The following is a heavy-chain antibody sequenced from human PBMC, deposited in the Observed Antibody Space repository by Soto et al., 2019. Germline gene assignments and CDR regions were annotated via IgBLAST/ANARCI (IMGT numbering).Heavy chain of an antibody. V-gene: IGHV3-23*01. Sequence: PGGSLRLSCAASGFTFSSYAMSWVRQAPGKGLEWVSAISGSGGSTYYADSVKGRFTISRDNSKNTLYLQMNNLRAEDTAVYYCATRAYCSSTSCSRYPYYYYGMDVWGQGTTVTVSS. D-gene: IGHD2-2*01. CDR1: GFTFSSYA. J-gene: IGHJ6*02. CDR2: ISGSGGST. CDR3: ATRAYCSSTSCSRYPYYYYGMDV.